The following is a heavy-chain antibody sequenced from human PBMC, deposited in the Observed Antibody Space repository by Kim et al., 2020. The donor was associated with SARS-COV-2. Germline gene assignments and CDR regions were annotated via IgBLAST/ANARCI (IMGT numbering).Heavy chain of an antibody. D-gene: IGHD6-13*01. V-gene: IGHV1-69*13. CDR3: ASSPPSSSSSGYYYYGMDV. CDR2: IIPIFGTA. J-gene: IGHJ6*02. Sequence: SVKVSCKASGGTFSSYAISWVRQAPGQGLEWMGGIIPIFGTANYAQKFQGRVTITADESTSTAYMELSSLRSEDTAVYYCASSPPSSSSSGYYYYGMDVWGQGTTVTVSS. CDR1: GGTFSSYA.